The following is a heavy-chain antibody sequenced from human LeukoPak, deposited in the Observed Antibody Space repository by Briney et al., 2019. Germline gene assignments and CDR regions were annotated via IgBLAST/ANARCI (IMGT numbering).Heavy chain of an antibody. CDR3: ASLNSDTAMGNWFDP. CDR2: IYYSGST. D-gene: IGHD5-18*01. CDR1: GGSISSYY. Sequence: SETLSLTCTVSGGSISSYYWSWIRQPPGKGLEWIGYIYYSGSTNYNPSLKSRVTISVDTSKNQFSLKLSSVTAADTAVYYCASLNSDTAMGNWFDPWGQGTLVTVSS. V-gene: IGHV4-59*12. J-gene: IGHJ5*02.